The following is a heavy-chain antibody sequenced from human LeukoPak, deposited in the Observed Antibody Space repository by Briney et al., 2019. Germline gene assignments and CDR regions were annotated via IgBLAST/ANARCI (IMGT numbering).Heavy chain of an antibody. D-gene: IGHD3-10*01. CDR1: GFTFSSYT. J-gene: IGHJ5*02. CDR3: AKDQLLWFGELLA. CDR2: ISSGSTYI. Sequence: GGSLRLSCAASGFTFSSYTMNWVRQAPGKGLEWISCISSGSTYIYYTGSVKGRFTISRDNAKSSLYLQMNSLRAEDTAVYYCAKDQLLWFGELLAWGQGTLVTVSS. V-gene: IGHV3-21*04.